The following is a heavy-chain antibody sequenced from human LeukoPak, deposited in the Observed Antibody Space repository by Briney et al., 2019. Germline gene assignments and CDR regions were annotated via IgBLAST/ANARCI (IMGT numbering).Heavy chain of an antibody. CDR2: INWNRVSV. D-gene: IGHD4-17*01. Sequence: GGSLRLSRAASGFTFDDYAMHWVRQAPGQGLEWVSGINWNRVSVGHADSVKGRFTISRDNGKSSLYLQMNSLRAEDTALYYCAKAQYGDYGSYGMDVWGQGTTVTVSS. CDR3: AKAQYGDYGSYGMDV. V-gene: IGHV3-9*01. J-gene: IGHJ6*02. CDR1: GFTFDDYA.